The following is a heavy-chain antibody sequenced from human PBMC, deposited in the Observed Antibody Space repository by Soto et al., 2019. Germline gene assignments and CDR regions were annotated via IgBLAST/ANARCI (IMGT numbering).Heavy chain of an antibody. D-gene: IGHD2-2*01. J-gene: IGHJ5*02. Sequence: SETLSLTCTVSGGSISNTRYYWGWIRQPPGKGLEWIGSIYYSGSTYYNPSLKSRVTISVETSKNQISLKLSSVTAADTAVYYCARHVPLGYCTTKSCSALAWFDPWGQGTLVTVSS. CDR3: ARHVPLGYCTTKSCSALAWFDP. CDR1: GGSISNTRYY. CDR2: IYYSGST. V-gene: IGHV4-39*01.